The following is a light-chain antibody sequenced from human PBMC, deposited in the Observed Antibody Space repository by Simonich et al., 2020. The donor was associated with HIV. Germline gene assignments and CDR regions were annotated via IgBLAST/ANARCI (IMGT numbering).Light chain of an antibody. CDR3: QQANSFPRT. Sequence: DIQMTQSPSSVSASVGDRVTVTCRASQSISSWLAWYQQKPGKAPKLLVNAASSLQSGVPSRFSGSGSGTDFTLTINNLQPEDFATYYCQQANSFPRTFGQGTKVEIK. CDR1: QSISSW. V-gene: IGKV1-12*01. J-gene: IGKJ1*01. CDR2: AAS.